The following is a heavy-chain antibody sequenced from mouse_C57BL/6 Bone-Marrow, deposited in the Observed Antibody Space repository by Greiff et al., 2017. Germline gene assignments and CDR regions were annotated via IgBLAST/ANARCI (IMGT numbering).Heavy chain of an antibody. V-gene: IGHV14-4*01. CDR3: TTCDGSSYWYFDV. CDR2: IDPENGDT. D-gene: IGHD1-1*01. J-gene: IGHJ1*03. Sequence: VQLQQSGAELVRPGASVKLSCTASGFNIKDDYMHWVKQRPEQGLEGIGWIDPENGDTEYASKFQGKATITADTSSNTAYLQLSSLTSEDTAVYYCTTCDGSSYWYFDVWGTGTTVTVSS. CDR1: GFNIKDDY.